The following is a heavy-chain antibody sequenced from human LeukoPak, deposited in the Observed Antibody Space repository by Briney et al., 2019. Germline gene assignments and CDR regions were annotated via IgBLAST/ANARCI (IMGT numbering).Heavy chain of an antibody. D-gene: IGHD3-10*01. Sequence: ASVKVSCKASGYTFTGYYMHWVRQAPGQGLEWMGWINPNSGGTNYAQKFQGRVTMTRDTSISTAYMELSRLRSDDTAVYYCARGTPRITMVRGSTIDYWGQGTLVTVSS. CDR2: INPNSGGT. J-gene: IGHJ4*02. V-gene: IGHV1-2*02. CDR3: ARGTPRITMVRGSTIDY. CDR1: GYTFTGYY.